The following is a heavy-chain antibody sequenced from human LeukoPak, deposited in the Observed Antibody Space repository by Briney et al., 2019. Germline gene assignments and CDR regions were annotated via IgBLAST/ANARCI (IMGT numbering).Heavy chain of an antibody. CDR3: ARDRQVDGYNFLDV. D-gene: IGHD5-24*01. Sequence: GGSLRLSCAASGFTFSSYSMNWVRQAPGKGLEWVSSISSSSSYIYYADSVKGRFTISRDNAKNSLYLQMNSLRAEDTAVYYCARDRQVDGYNFLDVWGKGTTVTVSS. CDR2: ISSSSSYI. V-gene: IGHV3-21*01. J-gene: IGHJ6*04. CDR1: GFTFSSYS.